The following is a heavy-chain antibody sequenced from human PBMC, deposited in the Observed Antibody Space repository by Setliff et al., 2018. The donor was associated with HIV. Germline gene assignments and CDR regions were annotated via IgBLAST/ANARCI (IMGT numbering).Heavy chain of an antibody. V-gene: IGHV4-4*07. CDR2: IYSSGST. D-gene: IGHD2-15*01. CDR3: ARDPYCSGDGCFRYYQH. CDR1: NVSINSYY. J-gene: IGHJ1*01. Sequence: KASETLSLTCTVSNVSINSYYWSWIRQPAGRALEWIGRIYSSGSTNYNPSLKSRVKMSIDTSKNQFSLKLSSVTAADTAVYFCARDPYCSGDGCFRYYQHWGRGTLVTVS.